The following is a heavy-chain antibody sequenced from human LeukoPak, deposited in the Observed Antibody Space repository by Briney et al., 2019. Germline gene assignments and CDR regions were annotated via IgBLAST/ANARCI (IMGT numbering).Heavy chain of an antibody. Sequence: PGGSLRLSCASSGFTFSSYAMSWVRQPPGKGLEWVSAVSGSGGTTYSADSVRGRFTISRDNSKNTLYLQMNSLRAEDTAVYYCAKLTPVTISDYYTMDVWGQGTTVTVSS. CDR1: GFTFSSYA. CDR3: AKLTPVTISDYYTMDV. CDR2: VSGSGGTT. D-gene: IGHD4-17*01. J-gene: IGHJ6*02. V-gene: IGHV3-23*01.